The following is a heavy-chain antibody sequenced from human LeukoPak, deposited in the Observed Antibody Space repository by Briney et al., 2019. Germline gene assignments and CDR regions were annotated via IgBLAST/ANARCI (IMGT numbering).Heavy chain of an antibody. CDR3: ARSRGAVASDY. D-gene: IGHD6-19*01. CDR1: GFTFSSYS. Sequence: PGGSLRLSCAASGFTFSSYSMNWVRQAPGKGLEWVSSISSSSSYIYYADSVKGRFTVSRDNAKNSLYLQMNSLRAEDTAVYYCARSRGAVASDYWGQGTLVTVSS. J-gene: IGHJ4*02. V-gene: IGHV3-21*01. CDR2: ISSSSSYI.